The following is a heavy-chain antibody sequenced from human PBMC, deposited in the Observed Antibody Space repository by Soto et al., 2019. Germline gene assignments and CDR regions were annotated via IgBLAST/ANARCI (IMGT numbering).Heavy chain of an antibody. V-gene: IGHV4-61*01. D-gene: IGHD3-22*01. CDR3: ARGRTVRNYADDSSDYFYFFDY. CDR1: GDSVTSGSRY. CDR2: IYYSGST. Sequence: SETLSLTCTVSGDSVTSGSRYWNWIRQPPGKGLEWIGYIYYSGSTNYNPSLKSRVTISVDTSKNQFSLKLSSVTAADTAVYYCARGRTVRNYADDSSDYFYFFDYWGQGTQVTVSS. J-gene: IGHJ4*02.